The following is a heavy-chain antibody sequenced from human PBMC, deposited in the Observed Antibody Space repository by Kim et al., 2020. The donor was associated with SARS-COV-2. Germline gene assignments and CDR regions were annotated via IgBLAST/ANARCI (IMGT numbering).Heavy chain of an antibody. D-gene: IGHD6-13*01. V-gene: IGHV3-74*01. J-gene: IGHJ6*02. CDR2: INSDGSST. CDR1: GFTFSSYW. Sequence: GGSLRLSCAASGFTFSSYWMHWVRQAPGKGLVWVSRINSDGSSTSYADSVKGRFTISRDNAKNTLYLQMNSLRAEDTAVYYCARGDSSSLFYYYYGMDVWGQGTTVTVSS. CDR3: ARGDSSSLFYYYYGMDV.